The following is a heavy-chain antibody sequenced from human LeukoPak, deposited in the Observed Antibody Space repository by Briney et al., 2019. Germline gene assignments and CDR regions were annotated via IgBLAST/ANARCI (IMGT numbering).Heavy chain of an antibody. Sequence: GGSLRLSCAGSGFSFSSYGMHWVRQAPGKGLEWMAFIRSDGSNKYYADSVKGRFTISRDNSKNTLYLQMNSLRAEDTAVYYCAKDFVTGWFDPWGQGTLVTVSS. J-gene: IGHJ5*02. V-gene: IGHV3-30*02. CDR3: AKDFVTGWFDP. D-gene: IGHD3-3*01. CDR1: GFSFSSYG. CDR2: IRSDGSNK.